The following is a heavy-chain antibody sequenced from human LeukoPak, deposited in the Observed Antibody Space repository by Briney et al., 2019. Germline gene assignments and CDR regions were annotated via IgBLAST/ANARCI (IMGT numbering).Heavy chain of an antibody. CDR3: ARESYYDSSGYSHDAFDI. CDR2: IYYTGST. V-gene: IGHV4-39*07. CDR1: GGSISTSRYY. Sequence: PSETLSLTCTVSGGSISTSRYYWGWIRQPPGKGLEWIGSIYYTGSTYYNPSLKSRVAISVDTSKNQFSLKLNSVTAADTAVYYCARESYYDSSGYSHDAFDIWGQGTMVTVSS. J-gene: IGHJ3*02. D-gene: IGHD3-22*01.